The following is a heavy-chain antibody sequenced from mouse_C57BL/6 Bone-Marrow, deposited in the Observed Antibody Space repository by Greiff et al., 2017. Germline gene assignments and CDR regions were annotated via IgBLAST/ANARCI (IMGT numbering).Heavy chain of an antibody. CDR2: ISSGGSYT. J-gene: IGHJ3*01. CDR3: ARHLHYYGSSYRFAY. V-gene: IGHV5-6*01. Sequence: EVKLMESGGDLVKPGGSLKLSCAASGFTFSSYGMSWVRQTPDKRLEWVATISSGGSYTYYPDSVKGRFTISRDNAKNTLDLQMSSLKSEDTAMYYCARHLHYYGSSYRFAYWGQGTLVTVSA. D-gene: IGHD1-1*01. CDR1: GFTFSSYG.